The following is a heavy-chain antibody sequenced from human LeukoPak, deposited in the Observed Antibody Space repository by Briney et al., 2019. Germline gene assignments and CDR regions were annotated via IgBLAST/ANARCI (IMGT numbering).Heavy chain of an antibody. D-gene: IGHD3-16*02. CDR3: ARVIEQNYYYYGMDV. Sequence: ASVTVSFKASGGTFISYAISWVRQAPGQGREGMGGIIPIFGTANYAQKFQGRVTITADESTSTAYMELSSLRSEDTAVYYCARVIEQNYYYYGMDVWGQGTTVTVSS. J-gene: IGHJ6*02. V-gene: IGHV1-69*13. CDR2: IIPIFGTA. CDR1: GGTFISYA.